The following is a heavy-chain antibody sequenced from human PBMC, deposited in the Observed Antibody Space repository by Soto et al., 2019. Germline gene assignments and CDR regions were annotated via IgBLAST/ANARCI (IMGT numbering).Heavy chain of an antibody. V-gene: IGHV1-46*01. CDR2: INPSGGST. CDR1: GYTFTSYY. CDR3: ARDLGATVTTWSFDY. J-gene: IGHJ4*02. D-gene: IGHD4-17*01. Sequence: QVQLVQSGAEVKKPGASVKVSCKASGYTFTSYYMHWVRQAPGQGLEWMGIINPSGGSTSYAQKFQGRVTMTSDTSTSTVYMELSSLRSEDTAVYYCARDLGATVTTWSFDYWGQGTLVTVSS.